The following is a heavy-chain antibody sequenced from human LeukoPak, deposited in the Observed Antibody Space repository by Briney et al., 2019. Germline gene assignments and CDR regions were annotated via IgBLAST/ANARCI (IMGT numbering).Heavy chain of an antibody. CDR1: GFTFSSYG. D-gene: IGHD3-3*01. CDR2: ISYDGSNK. J-gene: IGHJ4*02. CDR3: ARDGSESIFGVVIIH. Sequence: GGSLRLSCAASGFTFSSYGMHWVRQAPGKGLEWVAVISYDGSNKYYADSVKGRFTISRDNSKNTLYLQMNSLRAEDTAVYYCARDGSESIFGVVIIHWGQGTLVTVSS. V-gene: IGHV3-30*03.